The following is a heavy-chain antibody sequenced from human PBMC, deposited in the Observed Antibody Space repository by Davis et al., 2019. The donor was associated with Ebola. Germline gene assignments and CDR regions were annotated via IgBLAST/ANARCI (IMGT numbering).Heavy chain of an antibody. CDR2: ISGSGGST. D-gene: IGHD3-3*01. CDR3: AKDKNYDFWSGYPHDAFDI. CDR1: GFTSSSYA. J-gene: IGHJ3*02. Sequence: GESLKISCAASGFTSSSYAMSWVRQAPGKGLEWVSAISGSGGSTYYADSVKGRFTISRDNSKNTMYLQMNSLRAEDTAIYYCAKDKNYDFWSGYPHDAFDIRGQGTTVTVAS. V-gene: IGHV3-23*01.